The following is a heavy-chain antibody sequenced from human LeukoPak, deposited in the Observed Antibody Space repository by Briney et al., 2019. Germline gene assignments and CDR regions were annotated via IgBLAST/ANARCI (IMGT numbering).Heavy chain of an antibody. CDR3: ARKYRRLDAFDI. CDR1: EFIFSDYY. D-gene: IGHD5-18*01. V-gene: IGHV3-11*01. CDR2: ISSSGSTI. J-gene: IGHJ3*02. Sequence: GGSLRLSCAASEFIFSDYYMSWIRQAPGKGLEWVSYISSSGSTIYYADSVKGRFTISRDNAKNSLYLQMNSLRAEDTAVYYCARKYRRLDAFDIWGQGTMVTVSS.